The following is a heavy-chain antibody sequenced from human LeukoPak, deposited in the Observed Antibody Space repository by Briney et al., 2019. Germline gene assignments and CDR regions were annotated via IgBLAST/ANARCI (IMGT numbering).Heavy chain of an antibody. CDR1: GYTFTSYD. Sequence: ASVKVSCKASGYTFTSYDINWVRQASGQGLEWMGWMSPKTGNTGYAQKFQGRVTITRDTSISTAYMELSSLTSEDTAVYYCASLGGIYYYYYYMDVWGKGTTVTVSS. J-gene: IGHJ6*03. V-gene: IGHV1-8*03. CDR3: ASLGGIYYYYYYMDV. CDR2: MSPKTGNT.